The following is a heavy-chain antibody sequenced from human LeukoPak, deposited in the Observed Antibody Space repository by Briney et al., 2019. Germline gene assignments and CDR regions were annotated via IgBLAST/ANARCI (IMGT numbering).Heavy chain of an antibody. V-gene: IGHV4-39*01. CDR2: IYYSGST. D-gene: IGHD4-17*01. Sequence: SETLSLTCTVSGGSISSSSYYWGWIRQPPGKGVEWIGSIYYSGSTYYNPSLKSRVTISVDTSKNQFSLKLSSVTAADTAVYYCASSGDYPDYYYGMDVWGQGTTVTVSS. J-gene: IGHJ6*02. CDR3: ASSGDYPDYYYGMDV. CDR1: GGSISSSSYY.